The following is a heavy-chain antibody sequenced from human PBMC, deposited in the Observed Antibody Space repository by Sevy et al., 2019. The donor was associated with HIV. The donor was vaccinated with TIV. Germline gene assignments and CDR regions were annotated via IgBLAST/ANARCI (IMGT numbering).Heavy chain of an antibody. Sequence: GGSLRLSCAASGLAFTRYAMSWVRQAPGKGLEWVSTISNSGVNIYYADSVKGRITVSRDTSKNTLYLQMNSLRVEDTAIYYCAKDMGAPGIDGYWGQGTLVTVSS. V-gene: IGHV3-23*01. J-gene: IGHJ4*02. CDR3: AKDMGAPGIDGY. CDR1: GLAFTRYA. CDR2: ISNSGVNI. D-gene: IGHD1-26*01.